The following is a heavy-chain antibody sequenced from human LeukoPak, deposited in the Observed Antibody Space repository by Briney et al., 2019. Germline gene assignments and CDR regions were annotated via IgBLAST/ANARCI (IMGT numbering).Heavy chain of an antibody. CDR3: TRRGYCSSTSCYYFDY. V-gene: IGHV3-53*01. CDR1: GFTFSDYY. Sequence: GGSLRLSCAASGFTFSDYYMSWVRQAPGKGLEWVSVIYSGGSTYYADSVKGRFTISRDNSKNTLYLQMNSLRAEDTAVYYCTRRGYCSSTSCYYFDYWGQGTLVTVSS. CDR2: IYSGGST. J-gene: IGHJ4*02. D-gene: IGHD2-2*01.